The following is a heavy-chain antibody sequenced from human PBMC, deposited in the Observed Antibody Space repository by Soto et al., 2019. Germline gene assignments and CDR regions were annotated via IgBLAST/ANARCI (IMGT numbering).Heavy chain of an antibody. J-gene: IGHJ4*02. D-gene: IGHD6-13*01. CDR3: AKDPKAGPSYYFDY. CDR2: IDASGGYT. CDR1: GFTFTDYA. Sequence: EVQLLESGGGLLQPGRSLRLSCAASGFTFTDYAMSWVRQAPGKGLEWVSLIDASGGYTYYADSEKGRFTISRDNSRNMLYLQMNSLRAEDTAVYYCAKDPKAGPSYYFDYWGQGSLVTVSS. V-gene: IGHV3-23*01.